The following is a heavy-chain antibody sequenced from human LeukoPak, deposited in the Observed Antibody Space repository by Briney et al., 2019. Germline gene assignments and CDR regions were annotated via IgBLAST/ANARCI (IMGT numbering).Heavy chain of an antibody. J-gene: IGHJ4*02. CDR2: ISYDGSNK. CDR1: GFTFSSYG. CDR3: AIYGSGEIDY. V-gene: IGHV3-30*03. Sequence: PGGSLRLSCAASGFTFSSYGMHWVRQAPGKGLEWVAVISYDGSNKYYADSVKGRSTISRDNSKNTLYLQMNSLRAEDTAVYYCAIYGSGEIDYWGQGTLVTVSS. D-gene: IGHD3-10*01.